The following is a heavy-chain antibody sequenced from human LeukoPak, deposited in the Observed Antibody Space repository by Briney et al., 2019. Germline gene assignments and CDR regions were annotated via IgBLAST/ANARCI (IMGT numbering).Heavy chain of an antibody. Sequence: QPGGSLRLSCAAPGFTFDDYAMHWVRQAPGKGLEWVSHISGDGGSTYYADSVKGRFTISRDNSKNSLYLQMNSLRTEDTALYYCAKLGCGGDCYSDAFDIWGQGTMVTVSS. CDR2: ISGDGGST. V-gene: IGHV3-43*02. CDR3: AKLGCGGDCYSDAFDI. CDR1: GFTFDDYA. D-gene: IGHD2-21*02. J-gene: IGHJ3*02.